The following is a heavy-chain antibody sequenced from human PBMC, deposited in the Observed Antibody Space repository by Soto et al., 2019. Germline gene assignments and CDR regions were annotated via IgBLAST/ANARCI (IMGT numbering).Heavy chain of an antibody. D-gene: IGHD5-12*01. Sequence: SGPTLVNPTQTLTLTCTFSGFSFTTAGVAVGWIRQTPGGALEWLTLIYYDDDRRFSPSLKTRLTITGDTSKNQVVLSLTNVDPGDTATYFCAHSDGGYEIIYFDFWGQGIPVTVSS. J-gene: IGHJ4*02. CDR1: GFSFTTAGVA. V-gene: IGHV2-5*02. CDR2: IYYDDDR. CDR3: AHSDGGYEIIYFDF.